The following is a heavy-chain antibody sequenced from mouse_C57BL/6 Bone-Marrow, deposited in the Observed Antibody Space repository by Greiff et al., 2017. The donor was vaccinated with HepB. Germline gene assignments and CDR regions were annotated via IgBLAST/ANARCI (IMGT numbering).Heavy chain of an antibody. V-gene: IGHV5-9-1*02. CDR2: ISSGGDYI. D-gene: IGHD2-1*01. CDR1: GFTFSSYA. CDR3: TRDEYGNGVDV. J-gene: IGHJ1*03. Sequence: EVQLVESGEGLVKPGGSLKLSCAASGFTFSSYAMSWVRQTPEKRLEWVAYISSGGDYIYYAATVKGRCTISRDNARNTLYLQMSSLKSEDTAMYYCTRDEYGNGVDVWGTGTTVTVSS.